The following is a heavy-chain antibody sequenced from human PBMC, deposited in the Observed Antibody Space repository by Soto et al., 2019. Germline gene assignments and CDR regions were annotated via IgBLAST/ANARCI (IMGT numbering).Heavy chain of an antibody. CDR1: GFTFSTFW. V-gene: IGHV3-74*01. D-gene: IGHD3-16*01. CDR2: INSDGSST. CDR3: ARDFGY. J-gene: IGHJ4*02. Sequence: GGSLRISCEASGFTFSTFWMHWVRQAPGKGLVWFSRINSDGSSTYYADSVKGRVTISRDNAKNTLYLQLSSLRPEDTAVYYCARDFGYWGPGTLVTVFS.